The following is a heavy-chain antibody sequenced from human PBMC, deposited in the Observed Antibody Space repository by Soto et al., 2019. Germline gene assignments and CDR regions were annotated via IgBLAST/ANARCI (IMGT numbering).Heavy chain of an antibody. V-gene: IGHV1-69*12. CDR2: IVPIVDTP. D-gene: IGHD5-12*01. CDR3: VRVVAIPGYPDN. CDR1: GGTFSSYA. Sequence: QVQLVQSGAEVRQPASSVKVSCKPSGGTFSSYAISWVRQAPGQGLEWMGGIVPIVDTPTYAQKFQGRVTSTADESTSTVYMELSSLRSDDTAVSYCVRVVAIPGYPDNWGQGTLVTVSS. J-gene: IGHJ4*02.